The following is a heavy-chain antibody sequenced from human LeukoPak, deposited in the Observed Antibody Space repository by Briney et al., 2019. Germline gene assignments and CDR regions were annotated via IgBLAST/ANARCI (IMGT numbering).Heavy chain of an antibody. J-gene: IGHJ4*02. CDR1: GYTFTSYG. CDR2: VNSDSGAT. V-gene: IGHV1-2*02. Sequence: ASVKVSCKASGYTFTSYGISWVRQAPGQGLEWMGWVNSDSGATNYEQKFQGRVTMTRDTSINTVYLELSSLTSDDTAIYYCARKDAGPSSFDYWGQGSLVTVSS. CDR3: ARKDAGPSSFDY.